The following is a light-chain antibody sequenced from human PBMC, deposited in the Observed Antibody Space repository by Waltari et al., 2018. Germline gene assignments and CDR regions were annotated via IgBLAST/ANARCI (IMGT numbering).Light chain of an antibody. Sequence: DIVMTQSPDSLAVSLGERVSINCKSSQSIFYSSNNKNYLAWYQQKPGQPPKLLIYWASSREFGVPKRFSGSGSGTDFTRTISSLEAEDVAIYYCQQYYSMPLTFGPGTTVEI. CDR2: WAS. J-gene: IGKJ3*01. CDR1: QSIFYSSNNKNY. V-gene: IGKV4-1*01. CDR3: QQYYSMPLT.